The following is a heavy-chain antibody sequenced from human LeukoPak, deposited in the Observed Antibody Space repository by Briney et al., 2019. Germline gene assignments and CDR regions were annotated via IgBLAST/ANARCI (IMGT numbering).Heavy chain of an antibody. CDR3: ARAPMVRGVIDY. D-gene: IGHD3-10*01. CDR1: GYTFTSYD. Sequence: ASVKVSCKASGYTFTSYDINWVRQATGQGLEWMGWINPNSGNTGYAQKFQGRVTMTRNTSISTAYMELSSLRSEDTAVYYCARAPMVRGVIDYWGQGTLVTVSS. CDR2: INPNSGNT. V-gene: IGHV1-8*01. J-gene: IGHJ4*02.